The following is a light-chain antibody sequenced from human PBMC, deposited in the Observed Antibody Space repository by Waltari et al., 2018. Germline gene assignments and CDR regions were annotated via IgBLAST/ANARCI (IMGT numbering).Light chain of an antibody. Sequence: DVVMTQSPLSLPVTLGQPATISCSSSQSLVHSDGQTYLNWFQQRPGQSPRSLIYKVFNRDSGVPDRFSGSGSGTDFTLTISRVEAEDVGTYYCMQATQWPLTFGQGTKVEIK. J-gene: IGKJ1*01. CDR1: QSLVHSDGQTY. CDR2: KVF. V-gene: IGKV2-30*02. CDR3: MQATQWPLT.